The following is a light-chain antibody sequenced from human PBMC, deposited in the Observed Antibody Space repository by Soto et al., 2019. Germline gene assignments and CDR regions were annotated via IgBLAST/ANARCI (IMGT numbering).Light chain of an antibody. V-gene: IGKV3D-15*01. Sequence: EIVMTQSPATLSLSPGERATLSCRASQSVSSNLAWYQQKAGQAPRLLIYDASTRATGIPARLSGSGSGTEFTLTIRSMQSEDFAVYYCQQYNNWRSFGQGTKVDIK. J-gene: IGKJ1*01. CDR3: QQYNNWRS. CDR2: DAS. CDR1: QSVSSN.